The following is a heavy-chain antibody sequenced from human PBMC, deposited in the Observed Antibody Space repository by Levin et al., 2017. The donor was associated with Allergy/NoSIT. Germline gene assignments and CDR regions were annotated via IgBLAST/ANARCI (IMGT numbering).Heavy chain of an antibody. CDR2: IYSGGST. J-gene: IGHJ2*01. CDR1: GFTVSSHY. Sequence: GESLKISCAASGFTVSSHYMSWVRQAPGKGLEWGSVIYSGGSTYYADSVKGRFTISRDNSKNTLYLQMNSLRAEDTAVYYCARGGNSDWYFDLWGRGTLVTVSS. V-gene: IGHV3-53*01. D-gene: IGHD4-23*01. CDR3: ARGGNSDWYFDL.